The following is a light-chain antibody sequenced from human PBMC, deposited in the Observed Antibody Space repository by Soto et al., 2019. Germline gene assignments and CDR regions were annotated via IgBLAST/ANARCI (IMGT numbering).Light chain of an antibody. Sequence: QSVVTQPPSVSGAPGQRVTISCTGSSSNIGAGYDVHWYQQFPGRAPKLLIYGNKNRPSGVPDRISGSKSGTSASLDITGLQAEDEADYYCSSYTSSSTVVFGGGTKLTVL. J-gene: IGLJ2*01. CDR2: GNK. CDR3: SSYTSSSTVV. V-gene: IGLV1-40*01. CDR1: SSNIGAGYD.